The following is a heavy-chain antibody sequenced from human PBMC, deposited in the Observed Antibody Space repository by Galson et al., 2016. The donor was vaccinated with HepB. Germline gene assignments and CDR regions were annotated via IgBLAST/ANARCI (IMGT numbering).Heavy chain of an antibody. CDR3: AKDRKLNGPYGVDV. CDR1: GFTFSSYW. D-gene: IGHD2-8*01. CDR2: ISYDGSNK. V-gene: IGHV3-30*18. Sequence: SLRLSCAASGFTFSSYWMNWVRQAPGKGLEWVAVISYDGSNKYYADSVKGRFTISRDNSKNTLYLQMNSPRAEDTAVYYCAKDRKLNGPYGVDVWGQGTTVTVSS. J-gene: IGHJ6*02.